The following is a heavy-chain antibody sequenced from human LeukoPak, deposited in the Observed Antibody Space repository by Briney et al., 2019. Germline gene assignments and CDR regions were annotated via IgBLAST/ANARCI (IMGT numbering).Heavy chain of an antibody. Sequence: ASVKVSCKASGYTFTSYAMNWVRQAPGQGLEWMGWISAYNGNTNYAQKLQGRVTMTTDTSTSTAYMELRSLRSDDTAVYYCARFLYCGGDCYPTPFDYWGQGTLVTVSS. CDR2: ISAYNGNT. J-gene: IGHJ4*02. V-gene: IGHV1-18*01. D-gene: IGHD2-21*02. CDR3: ARFLYCGGDCYPTPFDY. CDR1: GYTFTSYA.